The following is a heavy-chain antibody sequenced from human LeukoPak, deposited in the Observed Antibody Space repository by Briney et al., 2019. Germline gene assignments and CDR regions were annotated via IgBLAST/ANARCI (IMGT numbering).Heavy chain of an antibody. CDR2: IDSEESST. CDR1: GFTFSTYW. J-gene: IGHJ6*03. D-gene: IGHD6-13*01. V-gene: IGHV3-74*01. CDR3: AREAAAGTFYYYYYMDV. Sequence: PGGSLRLSCAASGFTFSTYWMHWVRQAPGKGLVWVSRIDSEESSTSYADSVKGRFTISRDNAKNTLYLQMNSLRAEDTAVYYCAREAAAGTFYYYYYMDVWGKGTTVTVSS.